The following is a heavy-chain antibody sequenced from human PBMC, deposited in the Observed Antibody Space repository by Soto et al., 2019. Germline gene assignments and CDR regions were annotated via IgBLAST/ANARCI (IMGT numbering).Heavy chain of an antibody. J-gene: IGHJ4*02. Sequence: SETLSLTCTVSGGSISSGGYYWRWIRQHPGKGLEWIGYIYYSGSTYYNPSLKSRVTISVDTSKNQFSLKLSSVTAADTAVYYCARFMIQQWLVRGNFDYWGQGTLVTVSS. CDR2: IYYSGST. CDR1: GGSISSGGYY. D-gene: IGHD6-19*01. V-gene: IGHV4-31*03. CDR3: ARFMIQQWLVRGNFDY.